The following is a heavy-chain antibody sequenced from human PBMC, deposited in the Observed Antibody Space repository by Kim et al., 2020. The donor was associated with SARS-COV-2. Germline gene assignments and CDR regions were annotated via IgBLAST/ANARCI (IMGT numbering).Heavy chain of an antibody. V-gene: IGHV1-8*01. J-gene: IGHJ6*02. CDR1: GYTFTSYD. CDR3: ARSRVVIPPKRHYYYYGMDV. Sequence: ASVKVSCKASGYTFTSYDINWVRQATGQGLEWMGWMNPNSGNTGYAQKFQGRVTMTRNTSISTAYMELSSLRSEDTAVYYCARSRVVIPPKRHYYYYGMDVWGQGTTVTVSS. CDR2: MNPNSGNT. D-gene: IGHD2-21*01.